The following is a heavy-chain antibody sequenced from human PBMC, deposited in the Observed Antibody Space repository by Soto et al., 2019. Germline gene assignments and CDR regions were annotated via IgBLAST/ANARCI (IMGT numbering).Heavy chain of an antibody. J-gene: IGHJ5*02. Sequence: SETLSLTCAVSGEYISNGYYWAWIRQPPGKWLEWIGEIFHSGTTYYNPSLKSRVTIAVDKSKNQFSLKLSSVTAADTAVYYCAREKLAAAPPWFDPWGQGTLVTVSS. CDR3: AREKLAAAPPWFDP. CDR2: IFHSGTT. D-gene: IGHD6-13*01. CDR1: GEYISNGYY. V-gene: IGHV4-38-2*02.